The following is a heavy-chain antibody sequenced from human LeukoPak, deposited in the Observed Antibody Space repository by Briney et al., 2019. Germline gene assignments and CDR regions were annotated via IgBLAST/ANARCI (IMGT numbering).Heavy chain of an antibody. Sequence: GGSLRLSCAASGFTLNNFYMSWVRQAPGKGLEWAASIKQDGSEKDYVDSVTGRFTVSRDNAKRSLFLHMNSLRAEDTAVYYCAKRVEYSSSSGGYFDFWGQGALVTVSS. J-gene: IGHJ4*02. CDR3: AKRVEYSSSSGGYFDF. D-gene: IGHD6-6*01. V-gene: IGHV3-7*03. CDR2: IKQDGSEK. CDR1: GFTLNNFY.